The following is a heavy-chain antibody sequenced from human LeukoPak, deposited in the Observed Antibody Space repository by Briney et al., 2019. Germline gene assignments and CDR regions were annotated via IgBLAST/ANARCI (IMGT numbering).Heavy chain of an antibody. CDR2: INPNSGGT. Sequence: ASVKVSCKASGYTFTGYYMHWVRQAPGQGLEWMGWINPNSGGTNYAQKFQGRVTMTRDTSISTAYMELSRLRSDDTAVYYCARADPDIPEFCGGDCYSLGPFDYWGQGTLVTVSS. V-gene: IGHV1-2*02. CDR3: ARADPDIPEFCGGDCYSLGPFDY. CDR1: GYTFTGYY. J-gene: IGHJ4*02. D-gene: IGHD2-21*02.